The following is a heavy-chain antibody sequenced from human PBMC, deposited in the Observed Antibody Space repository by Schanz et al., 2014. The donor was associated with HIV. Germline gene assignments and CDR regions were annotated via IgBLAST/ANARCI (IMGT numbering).Heavy chain of an antibody. CDR1: GFTFSDYA. CDR3: VRGDTVFEY. V-gene: IGHV3-23*01. Sequence: EVQLLESGGGLVRPGGSLRLSCVASGFTFSDYAMSWVRQAPGKGPEWVSALSGGNDDTFYADYADSVKGRFTISRDNAKNSLYLQMNSLRFADTAVYYCVRGDTVFEYWGQGTLVTVS. D-gene: IGHD5-18*01. J-gene: IGHJ4*02. CDR2: LSGGNDDT.